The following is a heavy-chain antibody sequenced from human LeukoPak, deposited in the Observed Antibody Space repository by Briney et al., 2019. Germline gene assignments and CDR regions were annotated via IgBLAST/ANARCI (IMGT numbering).Heavy chain of an antibody. CDR3: ARGYYDILTGYAYYFDY. V-gene: IGHV4-4*07. D-gene: IGHD3-9*01. CDR2: IYTSGST. J-gene: IGHJ4*02. CDR1: GGSISSYY. Sequence: PSETLSLTCTVSGGSISSYYWSWVRQPAGKGLEWLGRIYTSGSTNYNPSLKSRVTMSVDTSKNQFSLKLSSVTAADTAVYYCARGYYDILTGYAYYFDYWGQGTLVTVSS.